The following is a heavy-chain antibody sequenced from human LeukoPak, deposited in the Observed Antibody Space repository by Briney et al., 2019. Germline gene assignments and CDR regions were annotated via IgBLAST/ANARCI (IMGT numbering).Heavy chain of an antibody. CDR3: VRPAIRAGLDY. CDR2: IRPDQSDI. V-gene: IGHV5-51*01. Sequence: GDSLKISCKVAGYNFGAFWIGWVRQMPGKGLEWMGIIRPDQSDIKYSPSFQGQVTISADKSINTAYLQWNGLKASDTAMYYCVRPAIRAGLDYWGQGTLVTDSS. CDR1: GYNFGAFW. J-gene: IGHJ4*02. D-gene: IGHD6-13*01.